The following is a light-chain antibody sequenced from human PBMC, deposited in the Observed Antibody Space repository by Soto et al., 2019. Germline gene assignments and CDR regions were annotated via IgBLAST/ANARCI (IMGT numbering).Light chain of an antibody. J-gene: IGKJ4*02. CDR2: GAS. CDR1: QSITRN. Sequence: EIVMTQSPATLSVSPGERATLSCRASQSITRNLAWYQQSPGQAPRLLIYGASNRATGIPDRFSGSGSGTDFTLTISRLEPEDFAVYYCQQYGSSGTFGGLNKV. CDR3: QQYGSSGT. V-gene: IGKV3-20*01.